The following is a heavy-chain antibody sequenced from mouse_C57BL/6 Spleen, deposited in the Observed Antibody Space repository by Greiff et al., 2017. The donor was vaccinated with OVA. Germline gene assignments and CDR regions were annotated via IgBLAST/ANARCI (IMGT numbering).Heavy chain of an antibody. CDR3: ARDWDFGGFAY. V-gene: IGHV1-84*01. D-gene: IGHD4-1*01. J-gene: IGHJ3*01. Sequence: VQGVESGPELVKPGASVKISCKASGYTFTDYYINWVKQRPGQGLEWIGWIYPGSGNTKYNEKFKGKATLTVDTSSSTAYMQLSSLTSEDSAVYFCARDWDFGGFAYWGQGTLVTVSA. CDR1: GYTFTDYY. CDR2: IYPGSGNT.